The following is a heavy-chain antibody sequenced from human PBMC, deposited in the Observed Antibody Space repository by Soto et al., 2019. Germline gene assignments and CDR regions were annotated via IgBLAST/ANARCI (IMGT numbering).Heavy chain of an antibody. D-gene: IGHD3-16*02. CDR2: ISYDGSNE. CDR1: GFTFSNYG. CDR3: TKDYLTLPLRLGPLSLYIDY. J-gene: IGHJ4*02. Sequence: QVQLVESGGGVVQPGRSLRLSCAASGFTFSNYGFHWVRQAPGKGLEWVAVISYDGSNEYYADSVKGRFTISRDNSKNTLYLQMNSLRAADTAVYYCTKDYLTLPLRLGPLSLYIDYWGQGTLVTVSS. V-gene: IGHV3-30*18.